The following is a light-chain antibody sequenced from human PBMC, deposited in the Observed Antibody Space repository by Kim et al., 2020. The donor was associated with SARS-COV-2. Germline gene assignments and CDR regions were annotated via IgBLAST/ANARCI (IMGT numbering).Light chain of an antibody. CDR2: TYN. CDR3: ATWDDSLNAWV. Sequence: QSVLTQPPSASGTPGQRVTISCSGGSSSIGSNTVNWYRQLPGTAPKLLIYTYNQRPSGVPDRFSGSKFGTSAFLAISELQSEDEAVYYCATWDDSLNAWVFGGGTKLTVL. CDR1: SSSIGSNT. V-gene: IGLV1-44*01. J-gene: IGLJ3*02.